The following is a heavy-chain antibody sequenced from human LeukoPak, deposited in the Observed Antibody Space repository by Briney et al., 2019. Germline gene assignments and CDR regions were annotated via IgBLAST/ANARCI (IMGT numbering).Heavy chain of an antibody. J-gene: IGHJ6*02. Sequence: GGSLRLSCAASGFTFSDYYMSWIRQAPGKGLEWVSYISSSSSYTIYADSVKGRFTISRDNAKNSLYLQMNSLRAEDTAVYYCAGNPGYSSSWYGGYYYYYGMDVWGQGTTVTVSS. CDR3: AGNPGYSSSWYGGYYYYYGMDV. D-gene: IGHD6-13*01. CDR2: ISSSSSYT. CDR1: GFTFSDYY. V-gene: IGHV3-11*06.